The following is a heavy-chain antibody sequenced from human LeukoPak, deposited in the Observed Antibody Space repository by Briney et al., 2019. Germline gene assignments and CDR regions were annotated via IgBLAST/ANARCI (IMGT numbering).Heavy chain of an antibody. CDR1: GDSISSGDYY. CDR2: ISSSGST. D-gene: IGHD6-13*01. Sequence: PSETLSLTCTVSGDSISSGDYYWSWIRQPAGKGLEWIGRISSSGSTNYNPSLKSRVTISVDTSKNQFSLKLSSVTAADTAVYYRARAPGRIAAAGREIDYWGQGTLVTVSS. V-gene: IGHV4-61*02. CDR3: ARAPGRIAAAGREIDY. J-gene: IGHJ4*02.